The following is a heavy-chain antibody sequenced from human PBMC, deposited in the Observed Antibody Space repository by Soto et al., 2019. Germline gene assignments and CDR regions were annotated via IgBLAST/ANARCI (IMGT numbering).Heavy chain of an antibody. CDR2: ISSSSSYI. D-gene: IGHD5-12*01. Sequence: EVQLVESGGGLVKPGGSLRLSCAASGFTFSSYSMNWVRQAPGKGLEWVSSISSSSSYIYYADSVKGRFTISRDNAKNSLYLQMNSLRAEDTAVYYCSRDSGYDSGDAFDIWGQGKMVTVSS. V-gene: IGHV3-21*01. J-gene: IGHJ3*02. CDR3: SRDSGYDSGDAFDI. CDR1: GFTFSSYS.